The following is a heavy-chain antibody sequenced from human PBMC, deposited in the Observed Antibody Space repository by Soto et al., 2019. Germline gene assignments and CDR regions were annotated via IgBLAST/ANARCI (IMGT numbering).Heavy chain of an antibody. CDR1: GSTFSSYS. CDR3: ARDGGRHSGGIDY. Sequence: QVQLVQSGAEVKKPGSSVKVSCKASGSTFSSYSINWVRQAPGQGLEWMVEIIPIFGTANYAQKFQGRVTITADESTSTAYMELSSLRSEDTAVYYCARDGGRHSGGIDYWGQGTLVTVSS. J-gene: IGHJ4*02. D-gene: IGHD1-26*01. V-gene: IGHV1-69*01. CDR2: IIPIFGTA.